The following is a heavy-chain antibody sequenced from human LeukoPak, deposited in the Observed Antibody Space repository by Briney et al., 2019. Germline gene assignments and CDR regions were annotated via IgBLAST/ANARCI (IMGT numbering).Heavy chain of an antibody. J-gene: IGHJ6*04. CDR2: ISAYNGNT. Sequence: ASVKVSCKASGYTFTSYGISWVRQAPGQGREWMGWISAYNGNTNYAQKLQGRDTMTTDTSTSTAYMELRSLGSDGTAVYYCARDRYYYGSGSSDLYYYGMDVWGKGTTVTVSS. D-gene: IGHD3-10*01. V-gene: IGHV1-18*04. CDR1: GYTFTSYG. CDR3: ARDRYYYGSGSSDLYYYGMDV.